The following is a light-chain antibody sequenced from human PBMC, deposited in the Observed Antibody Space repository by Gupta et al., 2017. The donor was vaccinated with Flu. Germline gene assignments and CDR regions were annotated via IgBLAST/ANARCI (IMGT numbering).Light chain of an antibody. J-gene: IGLJ1*01. CDR3: TSHAGTNNVD. V-gene: IGLV2-8*01. CDR1: SSDVGGYKY. CDR2: EVN. Sequence: QSALPPPPPASGPPAQSITISCTGTSSDVGGYKYASWYQQHPGKAPKLMIYEVNKRPSGVPDRFSGSKSGNTASLTVSGLQADDEADYYCTSHAGTNNVDFGTGTRVTVL.